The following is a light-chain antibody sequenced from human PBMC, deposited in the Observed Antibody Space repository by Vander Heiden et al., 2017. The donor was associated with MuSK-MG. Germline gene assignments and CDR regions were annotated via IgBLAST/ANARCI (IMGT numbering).Light chain of an antibody. V-gene: IGKV3-11*01. CDR2: DAS. J-gene: IGKJ4*01. CDR1: QSVSRY. Sequence: EIVLTHSPATLSLSPGERATLSCRASQSVSRYLAWYQQKPGQAPRLLIYDASNRATGIPARFSGSGSGTDFTLTISSLEPEDFAVYYCQQRSNWPLTFGGGTKVEIK. CDR3: QQRSNWPLT.